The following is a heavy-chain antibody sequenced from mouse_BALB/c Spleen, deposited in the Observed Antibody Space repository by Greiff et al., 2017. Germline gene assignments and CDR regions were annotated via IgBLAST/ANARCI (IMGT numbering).Heavy chain of an antibody. V-gene: IGHV2-2*02. Sequence: VQLQESGPGLVQPSQSLSITCTVSGFSLTSYGVHWVRQSPGKGLEWLGVIWSGGSTDYNAAFISRLSISKDNSKSQVFFKMNSLQANDTAIYYCASITTVPFYWGQGTLVTVSA. J-gene: IGHJ3*01. D-gene: IGHD1-1*01. CDR3: ASITTVPFY. CDR1: GFSLTSYG. CDR2: IWSGGST.